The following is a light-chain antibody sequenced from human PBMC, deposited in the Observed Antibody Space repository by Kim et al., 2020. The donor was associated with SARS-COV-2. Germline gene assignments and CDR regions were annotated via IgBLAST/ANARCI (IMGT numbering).Light chain of an antibody. CDR1: SANIGADSD. CDR3: HSYDSGLTGYV. J-gene: IGLJ1*01. V-gene: IGLV1-40*01. Sequence: SVTISGTGSSANIGADSDVHWYQHLPGTAPKLLIFGDTTRASGVPGRFSGSKSGTSASLAITGLQAEDEGVYYCHSYDSGLTGYVFGSGTKVTVL. CDR2: GDT.